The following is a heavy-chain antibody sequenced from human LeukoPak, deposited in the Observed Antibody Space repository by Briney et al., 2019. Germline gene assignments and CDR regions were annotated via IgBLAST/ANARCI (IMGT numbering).Heavy chain of an antibody. J-gene: IGHJ4*02. Sequence: QSGGSLRLSCAASGFTFSSYAMHWVRQAPGKGLEYVSAISSNGGSTYYANSVKGRFTISRDNSKNTLYLQMGSPRAEDMAVYYCASHDEIIHWGQGTLVTVSS. CDR2: ISSNGGST. V-gene: IGHV3-64*01. CDR3: ASHDEIIH. CDR1: GFTFSSYA.